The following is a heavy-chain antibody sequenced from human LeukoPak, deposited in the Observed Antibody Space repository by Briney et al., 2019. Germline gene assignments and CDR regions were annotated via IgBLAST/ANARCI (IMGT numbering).Heavy chain of an antibody. Sequence: GASVKVSCKPSGYAFINYAINWVRQAPGQGLEWMGWINPNSGGTNYAQKFQGWVTMTRDTSISTAYMELSRLRSDDTAVYYCARALASDPYYDFWSGPKTHYYYYGMDVWGQGTTVTVSS. J-gene: IGHJ6*02. CDR2: INPNSGGT. CDR1: GYAFINYA. CDR3: ARALASDPYYDFWSGPKTHYYYYGMDV. V-gene: IGHV1-2*04. D-gene: IGHD3-3*01.